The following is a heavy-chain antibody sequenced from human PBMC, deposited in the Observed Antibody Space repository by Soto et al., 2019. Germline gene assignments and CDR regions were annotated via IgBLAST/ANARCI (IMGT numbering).Heavy chain of an antibody. V-gene: IGHV3-15*07. Sequence: EVQLVESGGGLVKPGGSLRLSCAASGFTFSNAWMNWVRQAPGKGLEWVGRIKSQTDGGTTDYAAPVKGRFTISRDDSKNTLYLQMNSLKTEDTAVYYYTTDYIPARCIWGQGTMVTVSS. CDR1: GFTFSNAW. CDR3: TTDYIPARCI. J-gene: IGHJ3*02. CDR2: IKSQTDGGTT.